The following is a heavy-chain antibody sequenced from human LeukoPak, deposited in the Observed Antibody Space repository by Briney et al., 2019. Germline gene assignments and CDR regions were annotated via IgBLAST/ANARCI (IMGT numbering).Heavy chain of an antibody. CDR2: IYTSGST. V-gene: IGHV4-59*01. J-gene: IGHJ6*03. D-gene: IGHD3-22*01. CDR3: AREVSSGYYYYYYYMDV. CDR1: GGSIRSYY. Sequence: PSETLSLTCTVSGGSIRSYYWSWIRQPPGKGLEWIGYIYTSGSTNYNPSLKSRVTISVDTSKNQFSLKLSSVTAADTAVYYCAREVSSGYYYYYYYMDVWGKGTTVTVSS.